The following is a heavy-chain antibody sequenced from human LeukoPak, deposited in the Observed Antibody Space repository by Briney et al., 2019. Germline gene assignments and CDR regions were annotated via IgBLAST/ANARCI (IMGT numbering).Heavy chain of an antibody. D-gene: IGHD1-26*01. V-gene: IGHV4-39*07. CDR2: IHYSGST. Sequence: PSETLSLTCTVSGDSISSSSYYWGWIRQPPGKGLEWIGSIHYSGSTYYNPSLKSRVTISVDTSKNQFSLKLSSVTAADTAVYYCARVQWELLLDYWGQGTLVTVSS. J-gene: IGHJ4*02. CDR1: GDSISSSSYY. CDR3: ARVQWELLLDY.